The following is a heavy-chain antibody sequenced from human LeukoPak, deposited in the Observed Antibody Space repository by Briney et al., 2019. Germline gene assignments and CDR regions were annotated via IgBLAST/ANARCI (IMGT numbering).Heavy chain of an antibody. V-gene: IGHV4-39*01. CDR1: GGSISSSSYY. D-gene: IGHD2-2*01. J-gene: IGHJ5*02. Sequence: PSETLSLTCTVSGGSISSSSYYWGWIRQPPGKGLEWIGSIYYSGSTYYNPSLKSRVTISVDTSKNQFSLKLSSVTAADTAVYYCARREGYCSSTSCYPSNWFDPWGQETLVTVSS. CDR2: IYYSGST. CDR3: ARREGYCSSTSCYPSNWFDP.